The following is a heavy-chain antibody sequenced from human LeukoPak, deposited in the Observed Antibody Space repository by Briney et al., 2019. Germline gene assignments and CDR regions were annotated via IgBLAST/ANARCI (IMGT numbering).Heavy chain of an antibody. CDR2: IYSGGST. D-gene: IGHD2-15*01. Sequence: GGSLRLSCAASGFTVSSNYMSWVRQAPGKGLEWVSVIYSGGSTYYADSVKGRFTISRDNSKNTLHLQMNSLGAEDTAVYYCARDRDCSGGSCYEPAGWFDPWGQGTLVTVSS. CDR3: ARDRDCSGGSCYEPAGWFDP. J-gene: IGHJ5*02. CDR1: GFTVSSNY. V-gene: IGHV3-66*01.